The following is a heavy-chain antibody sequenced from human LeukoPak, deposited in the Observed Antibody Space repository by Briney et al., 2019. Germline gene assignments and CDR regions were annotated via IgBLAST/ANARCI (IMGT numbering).Heavy chain of an antibody. V-gene: IGHV3-9*01. CDR2: ISWNSGHI. D-gene: IGHD5-12*01. J-gene: IGHJ4*02. CDR1: GFTFDDYA. Sequence: PGGSLRLSCAASGFTFDDYAMHWVRQTPGKGLEWVSGISWNSGHIGYADSVKGRFTISRDNAKNSLYLQMNSLRAEDTAVYYCANWAATIRNFNYWGQGTLVTVSS. CDR3: ANWAATIRNFNY.